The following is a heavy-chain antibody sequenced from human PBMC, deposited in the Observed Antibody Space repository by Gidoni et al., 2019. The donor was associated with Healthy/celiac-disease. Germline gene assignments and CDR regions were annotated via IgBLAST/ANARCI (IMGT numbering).Heavy chain of an antibody. D-gene: IGHD4-17*01. V-gene: IGHV3-15*01. CDR2: IKSKTDGGTT. CDR1: GFTFSNAW. Sequence: EVQLVESGGGLVKPGGSLRLSCAASGFTFSNAWMSWVRQAPGKGLEWVGRIKSKTDGGTTDYAAPVKGRFTISRDDSKNTLYLQMNSLKTEDTAVYYCTTDKDYGDYGAVDYWGQGTLVTVSS. CDR3: TTDKDYGDYGAVDY. J-gene: IGHJ4*02.